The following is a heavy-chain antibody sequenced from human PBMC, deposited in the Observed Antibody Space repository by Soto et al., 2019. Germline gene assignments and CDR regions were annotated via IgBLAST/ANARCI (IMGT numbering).Heavy chain of an antibody. CDR3: AKDIVKYTYGACDY. V-gene: IGHV3-30*18. CDR1: GFTFSSYG. Sequence: PGGSLRLSCAASGFTFSSYGMYWVRQAPGKGLEWVAAISYDGSNNYHADSVKGRFTISRDNSKNTLYLQLNSLGTEDTAVYYCAKDIVKYTYGACDYWGQGVLVTVSS. CDR2: ISYDGSNN. D-gene: IGHD5-18*01. J-gene: IGHJ4*02.